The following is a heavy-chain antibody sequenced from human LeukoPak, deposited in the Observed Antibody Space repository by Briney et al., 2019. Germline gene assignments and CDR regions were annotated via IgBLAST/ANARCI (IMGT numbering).Heavy chain of an antibody. CDR2: FDPVDGET. CDR1: GYSLTQLS. Sequence: GASVKVSCKVSGYSLTQLSMHWVRQGIGRGLEWMGGFDPVDGETIYAQKFQGRVTMTENTYTDTAYVELSSLRSDDTAVYYCAILLEDYAFSTGSAKDYWGQGTLVTVSS. J-gene: IGHJ4*02. CDR3: AILLEDYAFSTGSAKDY. D-gene: IGHD3-3*01. V-gene: IGHV1-24*01.